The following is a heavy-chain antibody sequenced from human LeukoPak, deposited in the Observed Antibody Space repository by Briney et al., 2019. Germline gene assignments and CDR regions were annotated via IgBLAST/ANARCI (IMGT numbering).Heavy chain of an antibody. CDR3: ARDTDYYDSSGPKWFDP. D-gene: IGHD3-22*01. CDR1: GGTFNSYT. V-gene: IGHV1-69*04. J-gene: IGHJ5*02. Sequence: ASVKVSCKASGGTFNSYTISWVRQAPGQGLEWMGRIIPILGIANYAQKLQGRVTITADKSTSTAYMELSSLRSEDTAVYYCARDTDYYDSSGPKWFDPWGQGTLVTVSS. CDR2: IIPILGIA.